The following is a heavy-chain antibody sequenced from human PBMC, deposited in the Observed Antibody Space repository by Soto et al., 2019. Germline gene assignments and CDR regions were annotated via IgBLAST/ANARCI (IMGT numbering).Heavy chain of an antibody. J-gene: IGHJ6*02. V-gene: IGHV3-30-3*01. CDR1: GFTFSSYA. CDR2: ISYDGSNK. Sequence: GGSLRLSCAASGFTFSSYAMNWVRQAPGKGLEWVAVISYDGSNKYDADSVKGRFTISRDNSKNTLYLQMNSLRAEDTAVYYCARDRSPHYYDYGMDVWGQGTTVTVSS. CDR3: ARDRSPHYYDYGMDV.